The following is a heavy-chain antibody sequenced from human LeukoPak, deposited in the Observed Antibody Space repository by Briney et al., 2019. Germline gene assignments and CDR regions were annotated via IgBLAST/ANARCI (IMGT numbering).Heavy chain of an antibody. CDR3: ARHASTISPRYYGTDV. Sequence: SETLSLTCAVYGGSFSGYYWSWIRQPPGKGLEWIGEINHSGSTNYNPSLKSRVTISVDTSKNQFSLKLSSVTAADTAVYYCARHASTISPRYYGTDVWGQGTTVTVSS. CDR2: INHSGST. J-gene: IGHJ6*02. D-gene: IGHD5/OR15-5a*01. CDR1: GGSFSGYY. V-gene: IGHV4-34*01.